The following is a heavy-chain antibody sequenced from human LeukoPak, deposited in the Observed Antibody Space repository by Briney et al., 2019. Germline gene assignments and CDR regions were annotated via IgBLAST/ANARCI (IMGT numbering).Heavy chain of an antibody. Sequence: SETLSLTCTVSGGSISSYYWSWIRQPPGKGLEWIGYIYYSGSTNYNPSLKSRVTISVDTSKNQFSLKLSSVTAADTAVYYCARGWAPVAGTWTHFDYWGQGTLVTVSS. V-gene: IGHV4-59*01. CDR2: IYYSGST. CDR3: ARGWAPVAGTWTHFDY. CDR1: GGSISSYY. D-gene: IGHD6-19*01. J-gene: IGHJ4*02.